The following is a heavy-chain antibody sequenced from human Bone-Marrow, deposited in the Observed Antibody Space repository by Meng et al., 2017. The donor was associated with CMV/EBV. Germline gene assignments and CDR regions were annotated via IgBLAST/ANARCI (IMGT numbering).Heavy chain of an antibody. CDR2: IRSKAYGGTT. CDR3: SRAPGGSCSSTSCYPDD. J-gene: IGHJ1*01. V-gene: IGHV3-49*04. CDR1: GLTFGDYA. D-gene: IGHD2-2*01. Sequence: GSLRLSCTVSGLTFGDYANYVMSWARQAPGKGLEWVGFIRSKAYGGTTEYAASVSGRFTISRDDSRSIAYLQMNSLKTEDTAVYYCSRAPGGSCSSTSCYPDDWGQGTLVTVSS.